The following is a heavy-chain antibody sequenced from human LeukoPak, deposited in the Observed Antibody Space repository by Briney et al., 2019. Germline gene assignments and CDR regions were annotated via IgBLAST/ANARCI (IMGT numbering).Heavy chain of an antibody. CDR2: ISSSGSTI. Sequence: GGSLRLSCSASGFTFSNYRMNWVRQAPGKGLEWVSYISSSGSTIYYADSVKGRFTISRDNAKNSLYLQMNSLRAEDTAVYYCAELGITMIGGVWGKGTTVTISS. V-gene: IGHV3-48*04. CDR3: AELGITMIGGV. J-gene: IGHJ6*04. D-gene: IGHD3-10*02. CDR1: GFTFSNYR.